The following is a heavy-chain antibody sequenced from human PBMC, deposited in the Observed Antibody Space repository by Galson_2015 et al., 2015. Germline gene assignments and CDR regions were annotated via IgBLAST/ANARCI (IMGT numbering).Heavy chain of an antibody. Sequence: SLRLSCATSGFTFNNYGIHWVRQPPGKGLEWVAVIWYDGRNKFYADSLKGRFTISRDNSKNVVYLRMNSLRVEDTAVYYCARDGGGLGFVAVPSQLDFWGLGTLVTVSS. J-gene: IGHJ5*01. D-gene: IGHD3-16*01. CDR3: ARDGGGLGFVAVPSQLDF. CDR2: IWYDGRNK. CDR1: GFTFNNYG. V-gene: IGHV3-33*08.